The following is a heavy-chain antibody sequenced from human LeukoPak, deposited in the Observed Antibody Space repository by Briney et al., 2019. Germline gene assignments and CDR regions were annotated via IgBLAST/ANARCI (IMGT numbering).Heavy chain of an antibody. V-gene: IGHV3-15*01. J-gene: IGHJ6*03. D-gene: IGHD2-21*01. CDR3: ATYPFLLLGSGQYYYMDV. CDR2: IKSKTEGGTI. CDR1: GVIFSNAG. Sequence: AGGSLSLSRAVSGVIFSNAGKTWVRQAPGKGLEWVGRIKSKTEGGTIDYGAPVKGIFTISRDDCEHTLYLQMNTLKIEDTAVYYCATYPFLLLGSGQYYYMDVWGKGTTVTVSS.